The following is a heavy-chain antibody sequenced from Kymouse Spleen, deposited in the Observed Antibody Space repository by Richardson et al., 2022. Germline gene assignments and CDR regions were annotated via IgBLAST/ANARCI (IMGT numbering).Heavy chain of an antibody. V-gene: IGHV4-59*01. CDR3: ARLYSSGWSPFDY. J-gene: IGHJ4*02. CDR2: IYYSGST. CDR1: GGSISSYY. D-gene: IGHD6-19*01. Sequence: QVQLQESGPGLVKPSETLSLTCTVSGGSISSYYWSWIRQPPGKGLEWIGYIYYSGSTNYNPSLKSRVTISVDTSKNQFSLKLSSVTAADTAVYYCARLYSSGWSPFDYWGQGTLVTVSS.